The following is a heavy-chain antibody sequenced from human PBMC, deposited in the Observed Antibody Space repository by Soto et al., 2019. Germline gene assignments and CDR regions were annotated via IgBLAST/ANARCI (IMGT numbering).Heavy chain of an antibody. V-gene: IGHV3-30-3*01. Sequence: AGGSLRLSCAASGFTFSGYAMHWVRQSPGKGLEWVAVISYDGSSKYYADSVKGRFTISRDNSKNTLYLQMNSLRAEDTAVYYCARDRERGGVYYYGMDVWGQGTTVTVSS. J-gene: IGHJ6*02. CDR1: GFTFSGYA. CDR2: ISYDGSSK. D-gene: IGHD1-1*01. CDR3: ARDRERGGVYYYGMDV.